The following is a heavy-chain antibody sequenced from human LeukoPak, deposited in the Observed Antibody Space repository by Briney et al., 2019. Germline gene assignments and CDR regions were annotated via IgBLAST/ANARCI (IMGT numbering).Heavy chain of an antibody. CDR3: AALKYYYDSSGYYYAYYFDY. V-gene: IGHV1-69*13. D-gene: IGHD3-22*01. J-gene: IGHJ4*02. CDR2: IIPIFGTA. Sequence: GASVKVSCKASGGTFSSYAISWVRQAPGQGLEWMGGIIPIFGTANYAQKFQGRVTITADESTSTAYMELSSLRSEDTAVYYCAALKYYYDSSGYYYAYYFDYWGQGTLVTVSS. CDR1: GGTFSSYA.